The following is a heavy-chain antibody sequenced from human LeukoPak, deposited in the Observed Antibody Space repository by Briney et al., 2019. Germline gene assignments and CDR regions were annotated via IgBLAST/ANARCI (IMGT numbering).Heavy chain of an antibody. CDR2: MNPNSGNT. J-gene: IGHJ4*02. Sequence: ASVKVSCKASGYTFTSYDINWVRQATGQGLEWMGWMNPNSGNTGYAQKFQGRVTITRNTSISTAYMELSSLRSEDTAVYYCAGGMDSYGYDYWGQGTLVTVSS. CDR3: AGGMDSYGYDY. D-gene: IGHD5-18*01. CDR1: GYTFTSYD. V-gene: IGHV1-8*03.